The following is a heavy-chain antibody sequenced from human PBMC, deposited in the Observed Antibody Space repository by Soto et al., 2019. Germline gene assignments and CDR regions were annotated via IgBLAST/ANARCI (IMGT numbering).Heavy chain of an antibody. CDR2: TYYRSKWYK. CDR1: GDSVSSNSAA. Sequence: SQTLSLNCAISGDSVSSNSAAWNWIRQSPSRGLEWLGRTYYRSKWYKDYEVSVKSRITINLDTSKNQFSLQLNSVTPEDTAVYYCARGAVADYSRVFDYWGQGTLVTVSS. CDR3: ARGAVADYSRVFDY. V-gene: IGHV6-1*01. J-gene: IGHJ4*02. D-gene: IGHD6-19*01.